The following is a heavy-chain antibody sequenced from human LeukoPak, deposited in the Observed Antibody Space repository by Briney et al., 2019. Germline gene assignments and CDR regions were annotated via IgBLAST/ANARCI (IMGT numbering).Heavy chain of an antibody. J-gene: IGHJ4*02. D-gene: IGHD5-24*01. Sequence: GASVKVSCKASGYTFTSYYMHWVRQAPGQGLEWMGRIIPILGIANYAQKFQGRVTITADKSTSTAYMELRSLRSDDTAVYYCARSRVADYWGQGTLVTVSS. V-gene: IGHV1-69*02. CDR3: ARSRVADY. CDR2: IIPILGIA. CDR1: GYTFTSYY.